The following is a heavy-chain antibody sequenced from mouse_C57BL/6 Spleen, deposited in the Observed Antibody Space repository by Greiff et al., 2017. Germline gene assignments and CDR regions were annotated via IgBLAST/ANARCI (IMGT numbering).Heavy chain of an antibody. Sequence: EVKLMESGGGLVKPGGSLKLSCAASGFTFSDYGMHWVRQAPEKGLEWVAYISSGSSTIYYADTVKGRFTISRDNAKNTLFLQMTSLRSEDTAMYYCARGVTLPYSAMDYWGQGTSVTVSS. CDR2: ISSGSSTI. CDR3: ARGVTLPYSAMDY. CDR1: GFTFSDYG. J-gene: IGHJ4*01. D-gene: IGHD2-13*01. V-gene: IGHV5-17*01.